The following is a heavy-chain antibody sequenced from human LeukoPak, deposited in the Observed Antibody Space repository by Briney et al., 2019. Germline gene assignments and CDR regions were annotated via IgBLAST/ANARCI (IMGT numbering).Heavy chain of an antibody. Sequence: SGPTLVNPTETLTLTCTVSAFSVRNIRVGASWIRQPPGKAPEWLAHILSNDEKTYNTSLKSRLTISKDTSKSQVVLTMSNMDPVDTATYYCARTSITFAGIILGPRYHIDLWGAGTTVTVSS. V-gene: IGHV2-26*01. CDR1: AFSVRNIRVG. D-gene: IGHD3-16*01. CDR3: ARTSITFAGIILGPRYHIDL. J-gene: IGHJ6*03. CDR2: ILSNDEK.